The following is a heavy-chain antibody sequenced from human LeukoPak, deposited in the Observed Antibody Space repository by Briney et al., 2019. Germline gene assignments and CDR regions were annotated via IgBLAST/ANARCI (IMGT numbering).Heavy chain of an antibody. CDR2: ISYSGSA. CDR1: GGSISSDY. J-gene: IGHJ5*02. Sequence: SETLSLTCTVSGGSISSDYWSWIRQPPGKGLEWIGYISYSGSADYNPSLKSRVTMSVDTSKNQFSLKLSSVTAADTAVYYCARVNTQGVPSPWGQGILVTVSS. D-gene: IGHD3-16*01. CDR3: ARVNTQGVPSP. V-gene: IGHV4-59*04.